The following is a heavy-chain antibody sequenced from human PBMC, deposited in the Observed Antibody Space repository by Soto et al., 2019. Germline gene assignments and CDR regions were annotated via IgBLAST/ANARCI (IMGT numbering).Heavy chain of an antibody. V-gene: IGHV3-33*01. J-gene: IGHJ4*02. CDR2: IWYDGSNK. CDR1: GFTFSSYG. Sequence: QVQLVESGGGVVQPGRSLRLSCAASGFTFSSYGMHWVRQAPGKGLEWVAIIWYDGSNKYYADSVKGRFTISRDNSKNTLDLQMNSLRAEDTAVYYCASARAYSSSWYVDYWGQGTLVTVSS. D-gene: IGHD6-13*01. CDR3: ASARAYSSSWYVDY.